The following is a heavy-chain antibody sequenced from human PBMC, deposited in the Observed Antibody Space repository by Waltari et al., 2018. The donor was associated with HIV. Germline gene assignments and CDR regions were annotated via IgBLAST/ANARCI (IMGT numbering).Heavy chain of an antibody. Sequence: QVQLVQSGAEVEKPGASVKVSCKASGYTFTDYYVHWVRQAPAQGLEGMGWINPNNGATNYAQKFQGWVTMTRDTSISTAYMDLIRLTSDDTAVYYCVRGRSIAARPRYFFDYWGQGALVTVSS. CDR2: INPNNGAT. J-gene: IGHJ4*02. CDR3: VRGRSIAARPRYFFDY. V-gene: IGHV1-2*04. D-gene: IGHD6-6*01. CDR1: GYTFTDYY.